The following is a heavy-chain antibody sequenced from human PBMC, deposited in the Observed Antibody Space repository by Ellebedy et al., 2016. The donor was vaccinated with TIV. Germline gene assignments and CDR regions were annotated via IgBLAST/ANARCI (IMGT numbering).Heavy chain of an antibody. CDR1: GYTFTRYW. CDR3: ASHGTTIAAAGTWYFDL. V-gene: IGHV5-51*01. J-gene: IGHJ2*01. Sequence: GGSLRLSXKGSGYTFTRYWIGWVRQMPGKGLEWMGIIYPGDSDTRYSPSFQGQVTISADKSINTVYLRWSSLKASDTAMYYCASHGTTIAAAGTWYFDLWGRGTLVTVSS. CDR2: IYPGDSDT. D-gene: IGHD6-13*01.